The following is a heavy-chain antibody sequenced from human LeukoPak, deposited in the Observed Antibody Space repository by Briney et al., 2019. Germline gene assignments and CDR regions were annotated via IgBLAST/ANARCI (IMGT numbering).Heavy chain of an antibody. Sequence: SETLSLTCTVSGDSINSYYWTWIRQPPGKGLEWIGYIYYSGSTNYNPSLKSRVTISVDTSKNQFSLKLSSVTAADTAVYYCARGGYYDSSGYFDYWGQGTLVTVSS. CDR2: IYYSGST. D-gene: IGHD3-22*01. CDR1: GDSINSYY. V-gene: IGHV4-59*01. CDR3: ARGGYYDSSGYFDY. J-gene: IGHJ4*02.